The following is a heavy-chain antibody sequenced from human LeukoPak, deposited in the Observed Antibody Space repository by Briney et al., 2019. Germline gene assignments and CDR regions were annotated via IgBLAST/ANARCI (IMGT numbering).Heavy chain of an antibody. CDR1: GGSFSGYY. V-gene: IGHV4-34*01. Sequence: SETLSLTCAVYGGSFSGYYWSWIRQPPGKGREWIGEINHSGSTNYNPSLKSRVPISVDASKKQFSLKLSSVTAADTAVYYCARAPPRGYSGYDCRRYFDYWGQGTLVTVSS. CDR3: ARAPPRGYSGYDCRRYFDY. J-gene: IGHJ4*02. D-gene: IGHD5-12*01. CDR2: INHSGST.